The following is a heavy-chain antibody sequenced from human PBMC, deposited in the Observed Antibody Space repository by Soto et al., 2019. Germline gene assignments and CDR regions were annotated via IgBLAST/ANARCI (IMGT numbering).Heavy chain of an antibody. V-gene: IGHV1-2*02. Sequence: ASVKVSCKASGYTFTGYYIHWLRQAPGQGLEWLGWINPNSDERRYAQRIQDRVTVTRDTSTATTYMELSSLTSDDTAVYYCARAPTGAGATVFSYWGRGTLVTVSS. D-gene: IGHD1-26*01. CDR1: GYTFTGYY. J-gene: IGHJ4*02. CDR2: INPNSDER. CDR3: ARAPTGAGATVFSY.